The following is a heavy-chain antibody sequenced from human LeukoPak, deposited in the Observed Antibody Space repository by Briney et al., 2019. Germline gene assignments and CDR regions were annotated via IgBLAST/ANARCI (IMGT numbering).Heavy chain of an antibody. CDR2: ISWNSGSI. J-gene: IGHJ4*02. CDR3: AKVESFKQQLLGIHFDY. CDR1: GFTFDDYA. Sequence: PGGSLRLSCAASGFTFDDYAMHWVRQAPGKGLEWVSGISWNSGSIGYADSVKGRFTISRDNAKNSLYLQMNSLRAEDTALYYCAKVESFKQQLLGIHFDYWGQGTLVTVSS. V-gene: IGHV3-9*01. D-gene: IGHD6-13*01.